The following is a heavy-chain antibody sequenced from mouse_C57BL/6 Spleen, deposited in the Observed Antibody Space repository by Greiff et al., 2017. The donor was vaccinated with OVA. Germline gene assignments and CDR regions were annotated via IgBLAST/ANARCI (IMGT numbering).Heavy chain of an antibody. Sequence: EVQLQESVAELVRPGASVKLSCTASGFNIKNTYMHWVKQRPEQGLEWIGRIDPANGNTKYAPKFQGKATITADTSSNTAYLQLSSLTSEDTAIYYCARGEIYYDYDGGYYAMDYWGQGTSVTVSS. CDR2: IDPANGNT. J-gene: IGHJ4*01. CDR3: ARGEIYYDYDGGYYAMDY. D-gene: IGHD2-4*01. V-gene: IGHV14-3*01. CDR1: GFNIKNTY.